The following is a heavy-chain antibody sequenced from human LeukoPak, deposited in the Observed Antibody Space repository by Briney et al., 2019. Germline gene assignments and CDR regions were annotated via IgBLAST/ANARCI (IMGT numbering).Heavy chain of an antibody. J-gene: IGHJ6*03. V-gene: IGHV1-8*03. CDR1: GYTFSSYY. CDR2: MNPNSGNT. D-gene: IGHD1-26*01. CDR3: ARVHVAATYYYYMDV. Sequence: ASVKVSCKAPGYTFSSYYMHWVRQAPGQGLEWMGWMNPNSGNTGYAQKFQGSVTITRNPSISTAYMELSSLRSEDTAVYYCARVHVAATYYYYMDVWGKGTTVTVSS.